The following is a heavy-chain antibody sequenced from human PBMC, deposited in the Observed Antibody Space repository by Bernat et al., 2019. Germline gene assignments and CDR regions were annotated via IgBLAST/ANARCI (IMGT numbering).Heavy chain of an antibody. CDR3: ARDLDYGGNPRFDY. J-gene: IGHJ4*02. V-gene: IGHV1-69*01. CDR1: VGTFSSYA. Sequence: QVQLVQSGAEVKKPGSSVKVSCKASVGTFSSYAISWVRQAPGQGLEWMGGIIPIFGTANYAQKFQGRVTITADESTSTAYMELSSLRSEDTAVYYCARDLDYGGNPRFDYWGQGTLVTVSS. CDR2: IIPIFGTA. D-gene: IGHD4-23*01.